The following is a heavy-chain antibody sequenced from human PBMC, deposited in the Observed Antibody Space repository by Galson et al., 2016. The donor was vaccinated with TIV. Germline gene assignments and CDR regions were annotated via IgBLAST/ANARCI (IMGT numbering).Heavy chain of an antibody. CDR3: ATELYCSSISCYYYYGLDV. J-gene: IGHJ6*02. D-gene: IGHD2-2*01. CDR2: ISAYNGDI. Sequence: SVKVSCKASGYSFLSYGMTWVRQAPGRGLEWLGWISAYNGDIKSARKFQGRVTMTTDTSTNTAYMELRSLGSDDTAVYYCATELYCSSISCYYYYGLDVWGHATQVTVSS. CDR1: GYSFLSYG. V-gene: IGHV1-18*04.